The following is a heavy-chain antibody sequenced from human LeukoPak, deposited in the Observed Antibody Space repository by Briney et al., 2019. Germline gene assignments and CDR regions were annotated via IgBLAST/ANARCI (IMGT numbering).Heavy chain of an antibody. CDR1: GYTFTSYD. J-gene: IGHJ6*03. Sequence: ASVKVSCKASGYTFTSYDINWVRQATGQGLEWMGWMNPNSGNTGYAQKFQGRVTMTRNTSISTAYMELSSLRSEVTAVYYCARGFGYSYGLDYYYYMDVWGKGTTVTVSS. V-gene: IGHV1-8*01. CDR3: ARGFGYSYGLDYYYYMDV. CDR2: MNPNSGNT. D-gene: IGHD5-18*01.